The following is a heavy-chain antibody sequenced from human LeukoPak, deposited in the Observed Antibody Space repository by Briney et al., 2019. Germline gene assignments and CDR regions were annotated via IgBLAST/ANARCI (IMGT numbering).Heavy chain of an antibody. CDR1: GGSFSGYY. J-gene: IGHJ5*02. CDR3: ARRRGYYYNNWFDP. CDR2: INHSGST. D-gene: IGHD3-10*01. Sequence: PSETLSLSCADYGGSFSGYYWSWIPQPPGKGLEWIGEINHSGSTNYNPSLKSRVTISVDTSKNQFSLKLSSVTAADTAVYYCARRRGYYYNNWFDPWGQGTLVTVSS. V-gene: IGHV4-34*01.